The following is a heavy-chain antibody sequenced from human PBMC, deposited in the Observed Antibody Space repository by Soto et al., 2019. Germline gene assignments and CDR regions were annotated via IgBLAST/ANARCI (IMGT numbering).Heavy chain of an antibody. CDR2: IYYSGST. V-gene: IGHV4-59*01. Sequence: PSETLSLTCTVSGGSISSYYWSWIRQPPGKGLEWIGYIYYSGSTNYNPSLKSRVTISVDTSKNQFSLKLSSVTAADTAVYYCASTPYYDSSGYYPPYFDYWGQGTLVTVSS. J-gene: IGHJ4*02. CDR1: GGSISSYY. D-gene: IGHD3-22*01. CDR3: ASTPYYDSSGYYPPYFDY.